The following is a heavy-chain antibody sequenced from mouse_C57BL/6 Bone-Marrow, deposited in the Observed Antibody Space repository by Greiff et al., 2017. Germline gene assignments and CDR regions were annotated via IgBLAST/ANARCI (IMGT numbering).Heavy chain of an antibody. CDR1: GYTFTSYW. J-gene: IGHJ2*01. Sequence: QVQLQQPGAELVRPGSSVKLSCKASGYTFTSYWMDWVKQRPGQGLEWIGNIYPSDSETHYNQKFKDKATLTVDKSSSTAYMQLSSLTSEDSAVYYGARGGDSSGFYYFDYWGQGTTLTVSS. CDR2: IYPSDSET. D-gene: IGHD3-2*02. V-gene: IGHV1-61*01. CDR3: ARGGDSSGFYYFDY.